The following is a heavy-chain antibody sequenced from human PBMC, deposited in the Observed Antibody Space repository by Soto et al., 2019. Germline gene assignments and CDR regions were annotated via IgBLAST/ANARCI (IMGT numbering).Heavy chain of an antibody. J-gene: IGHJ4*02. CDR2: IYHSGST. V-gene: IGHV4-30-2*01. D-gene: IGHD1-26*01. CDR3: ARGRVVGATTFDY. CDR1: GGSISSGGYS. Sequence: SETLSLTCAVSGGSISSGGYSWSCIRQPPGKGLEWIGYIYHSGSTYYNPSLKSRVTISVDRSKNQFSLKLSSVTAADTAVYYCARGRVVGATTFDYWGQGTLVTVSS.